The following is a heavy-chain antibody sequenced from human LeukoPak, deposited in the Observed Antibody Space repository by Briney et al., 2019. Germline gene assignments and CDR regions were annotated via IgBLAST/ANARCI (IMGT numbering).Heavy chain of an antibody. Sequence: GGSLRLSCAASGFTFSYYGMHWVRQAPGKGPEWVAFIRNDGSNKYYADSVKGRFTISRDNSKNTLYLQMNSLRAEDTAVCYCASLLVGAPVDYWGQGTLVTVSS. CDR3: ASLLVGAPVDY. D-gene: IGHD3-10*01. V-gene: IGHV3-30*02. J-gene: IGHJ4*02. CDR1: GFTFSYYG. CDR2: IRNDGSNK.